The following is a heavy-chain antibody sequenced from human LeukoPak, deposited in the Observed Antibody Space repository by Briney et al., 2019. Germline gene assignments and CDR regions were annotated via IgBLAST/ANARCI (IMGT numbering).Heavy chain of an antibody. CDR2: INAGNGNT. J-gene: IGHJ4*02. V-gene: IGHV1-3*03. D-gene: IGHD6-13*01. CDR3: ARGLDSSSWYLDY. Sequence: GASVKVSCKASGYTFTSYAMHWVRQAPGQRLEWMGWINAGNGNTKYSQEFQGKVTITRDTSASTAYMELSSLRSEDMAVYYCARGLDSSSWYLDYWGQGTLVTVSS. CDR1: GYTFTSYA.